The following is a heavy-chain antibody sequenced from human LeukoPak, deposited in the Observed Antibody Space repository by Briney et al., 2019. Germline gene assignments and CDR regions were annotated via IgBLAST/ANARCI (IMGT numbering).Heavy chain of an antibody. CDR1: GFTFTSYW. CDR2: INSDESST. Sequence: PGGSLRLSCAASGFTFTSYWMHWVRQAPGKGLVWVSRINSDESSTSYADSVKGRFTISRDNAKNTLYLQMNSLRAEDTAVYYCARAHSSGWYYFDSWGQGTLVTVSS. J-gene: IGHJ4*02. V-gene: IGHV3-74*01. CDR3: ARAHSSGWYYFDS. D-gene: IGHD6-19*01.